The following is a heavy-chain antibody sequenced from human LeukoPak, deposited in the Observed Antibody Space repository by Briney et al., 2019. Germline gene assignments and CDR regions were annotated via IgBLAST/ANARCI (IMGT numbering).Heavy chain of an antibody. Sequence: PSETLSLTCAVYGGSFSGYYWSWIRQPPGKGLEWIGEINHSGSTNYDPSLKSRVTISVDTSKNQFSLKLSSVTAADTAVYYCARHSSGYFYYFDYWGQGTLVTVSS. CDR2: INHSGST. V-gene: IGHV4-34*01. J-gene: IGHJ4*02. CDR1: GGSFSGYY. CDR3: ARHSSGYFYYFDY. D-gene: IGHD3-22*01.